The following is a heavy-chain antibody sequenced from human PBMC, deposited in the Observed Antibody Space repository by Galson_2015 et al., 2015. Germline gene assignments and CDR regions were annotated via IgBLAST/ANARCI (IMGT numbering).Heavy chain of an antibody. CDR2: IYYSGNT. V-gene: IGHV4-39*01. D-gene: IGHD3-16*01. Sequence: SETLSLTCTVSGGSISGSSYYWGWIRQPPGKGLEWIGSIYYSGNTYYNPSLKSRVTISVDTSRNQFSLRLNSVTAADTAVYYCARSGGSSADNYFDYWAREPWSPSPQ. CDR1: GGSISGSSYY. J-gene: IGHJ4*02. CDR3: ARSGGSSADNYFDY.